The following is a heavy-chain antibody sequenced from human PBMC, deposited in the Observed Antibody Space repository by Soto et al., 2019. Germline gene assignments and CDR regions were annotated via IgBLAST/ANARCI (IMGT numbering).Heavy chain of an antibody. D-gene: IGHD3-10*01. J-gene: IGHJ4*02. CDR3: AREGDMGSSAFDC. CDR2: VSSDGSFT. V-gene: IGHV3-74*01. CDR1: GFTFSKYW. Sequence: EVQLVESGGGLVQPGGSLRLSCAASGFTFSKYWMHWVRQAPGKGLVWVARVSSDGSFTYYADSVKGRFTISRDNAQNTLYLHISTLRPDDTAVYYCAREGDMGSSAFDCWGQGTLVTVSS.